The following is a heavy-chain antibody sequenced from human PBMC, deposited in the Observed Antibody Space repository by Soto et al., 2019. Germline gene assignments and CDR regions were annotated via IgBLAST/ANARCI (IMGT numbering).Heavy chain of an antibody. CDR2: IKSKTHGGTT. CDR3: TTDYGSSPSHHYYYGMDV. V-gene: IGHV3-15*07. J-gene: IGHJ6*02. CDR1: GFTFTNAW. Sequence: GGSLRLSCAASGFTFTNAWMNWVRQAPGKGLEWVGRIKSKTHGGTTDYAAPVKGRFTISRDDSKNTLYLQMNSLKTEDTAVYYCTTDYGSSPSHHYYYGMDVWGQGTTVTVSS. D-gene: IGHD6-13*01.